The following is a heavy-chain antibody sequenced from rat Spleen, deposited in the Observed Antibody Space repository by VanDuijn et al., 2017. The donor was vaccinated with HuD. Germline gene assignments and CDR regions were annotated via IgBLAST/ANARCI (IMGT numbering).Heavy chain of an antibody. CDR3: TTAGYTTGYYYAGGFDS. V-gene: IGHV5-31*01. CDR2: ITNTGGST. CDR1: GFTFTNYW. J-gene: IGHJ2*01. D-gene: IGHD1-6*01. Sequence: EVQLVEYGGGLVQPGRSLKLSCVASGFTFTNYWMTWIRQAPGKGLEWVTSITNTGGSTYYPDSVNGRFTISRDNAKSTLYLQMDSLRSEDTATYYCTTAGYTTGYYYAGGFDSWGQGVMVTVSS.